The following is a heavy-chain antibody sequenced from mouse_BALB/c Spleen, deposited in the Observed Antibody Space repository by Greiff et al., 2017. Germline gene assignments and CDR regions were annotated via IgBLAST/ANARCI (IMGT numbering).Heavy chain of an antibody. Sequence: VQLKESGGGLVKPGGSLKLSCAASGFAFSSYDMSWVRQTPEKRLEWVAYISSGGGSTYYPDTVKGRFTISRDNAKNTLYLQMSSLKSEDTAMYYCARREVYYFDYWGQGTTLTVSS. CDR1: GFAFSSYD. J-gene: IGHJ2*01. CDR2: ISSGGGST. V-gene: IGHV5-12-1*01. CDR3: ARREVYYFDY.